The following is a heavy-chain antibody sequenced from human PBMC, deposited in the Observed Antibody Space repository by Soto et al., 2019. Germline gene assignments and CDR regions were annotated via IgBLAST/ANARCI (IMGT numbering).Heavy chain of an antibody. D-gene: IGHD6-19*01. V-gene: IGHV4-59*01. Sequence: SETLSLTCSVSGGSISGSYWSWIRQSPGKGLEWLGYVYYTGSTNYSPSLRSRVSISVDTSKNEFSLRLSSVTAADTAVYFCVRSVAVPGAHIDYWGQGTQVTVSS. J-gene: IGHJ4*02. CDR1: GGSISGSY. CDR3: VRSVAVPGAHIDY. CDR2: VYYTGST.